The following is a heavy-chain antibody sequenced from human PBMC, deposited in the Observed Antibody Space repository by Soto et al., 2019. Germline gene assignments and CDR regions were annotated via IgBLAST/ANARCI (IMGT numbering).Heavy chain of an antibody. V-gene: IGHV4-39*01. CDR1: GGSISSSRYY. J-gene: IGHJ6*02. Sequence: SETLSLTCTVSGGSISSSRYYWGWIRQPPGKGLEWIGNIYYSGNTYYNPSLKSRVTISADTSKNQFSLELTSVTAADTAVYYCACIFSGGCSYGFYYYGMDVWGQGTTVTVSS. D-gene: IGHD5-18*01. CDR3: ACIFSGGCSYGFYYYGMDV. CDR2: IYYSGNT.